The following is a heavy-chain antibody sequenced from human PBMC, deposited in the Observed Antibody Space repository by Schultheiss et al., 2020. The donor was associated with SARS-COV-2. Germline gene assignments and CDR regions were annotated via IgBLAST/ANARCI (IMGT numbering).Heavy chain of an antibody. CDR2: IWYDGSNK. Sequence: GESLKISCAASGFTFSSYEMNWVRQAPGKGLEWVAVIWYDGSNKYYADSVKGRFTISRDNSKNTLYLQMNSLRAEDTAVYYCARALLYDSSGYPDYWGQGTLVTVSS. D-gene: IGHD3-22*01. CDR3: ARALLYDSSGYPDY. CDR1: GFTFSSYE. J-gene: IGHJ4*02. V-gene: IGHV3-33*08.